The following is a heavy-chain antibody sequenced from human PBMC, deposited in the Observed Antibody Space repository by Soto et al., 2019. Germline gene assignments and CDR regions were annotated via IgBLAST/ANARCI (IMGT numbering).Heavy chain of an antibody. V-gene: IGHV3-30*18. CDR2: ISYDGSNK. J-gene: IGHJ4*02. CDR3: AKDHGSDGYNEFDY. CDR1: GFTFSSYG. D-gene: IGHD5-12*01. Sequence: QVQLVESGGGVVQPGRSLRLSCAASGFTFSSYGMHWVRQAPGKGLEWVAVISYDGSNKYYADSVKGRFTISRDNSKNTLYLQMNSLRAEDTAVYYCAKDHGSDGYNEFDYWGQGTLVTVSS.